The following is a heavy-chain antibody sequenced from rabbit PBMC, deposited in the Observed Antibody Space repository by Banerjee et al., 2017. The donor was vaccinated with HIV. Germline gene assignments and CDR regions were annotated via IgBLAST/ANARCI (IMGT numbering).Heavy chain of an antibody. V-gene: IGHV1S40*01. J-gene: IGHJ3*01. CDR2: IYTGSSGST. CDR1: GFDFSSNA. Sequence: QSVEESGGGLVQPEGSLTLTCKASGFDFSSNAMSWVRQAPGKGLEWIACIYTGSSGSTYYASWAKGRFTISKTSSTTVTLQMTSLTAADAATYFCARGYYLDLRGQGTLVTVS. CDR3: ARGYYLDL. D-gene: IGHD1-1*01.